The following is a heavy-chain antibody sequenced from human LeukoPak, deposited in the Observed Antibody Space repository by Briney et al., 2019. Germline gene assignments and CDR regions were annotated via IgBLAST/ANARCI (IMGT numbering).Heavy chain of an antibody. D-gene: IGHD5-12*01. CDR2: VSDDGSNK. CDR3: AKPRLRGGYLFDY. V-gene: IGHV3-30*18. Sequence: PGRSLRLSCAASGFTFSSYGMHWVRQAPGKGLEWMAVVSDDGSNKYYEDSVRGRFTISRDNSKNTLYLQTSSLRDEDTAVYYCAKPRLRGGYLFDYWGQGTLVTVSS. CDR1: GFTFSSYG. J-gene: IGHJ4*02.